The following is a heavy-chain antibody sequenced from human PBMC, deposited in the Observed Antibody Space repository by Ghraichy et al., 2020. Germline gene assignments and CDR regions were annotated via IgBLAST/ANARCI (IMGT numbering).Heavy chain of an antibody. V-gene: IGHV3-7*03. Sequence: GGSLRLSCAASGFTFSSYWMSWVRQAPGKGLEWVADIKQDGSKTYYEDSVKGRLTISRDNAKNSIYLQLNSLRAEDTAVYYCARDTNAGTGDDWYRDLWRRGTLVTVSS. J-gene: IGHJ2*01. CDR3: ARDTNAGTGDDWYRDL. CDR1: GFTFSSYW. CDR2: IKQDGSKT. D-gene: IGHD1-14*01.